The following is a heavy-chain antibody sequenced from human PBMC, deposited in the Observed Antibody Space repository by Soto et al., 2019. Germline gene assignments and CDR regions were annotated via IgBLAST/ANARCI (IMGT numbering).Heavy chain of an antibody. CDR2: VYYSGST. J-gene: IGHJ4*02. D-gene: IGHD1-26*01. Sequence: SETLSLTCTVSGGSVSNSYWGWIRQPPGKGLEWVAYVYYSGSTNYNPSLGSRVTISVGKSKNQFSLKMTSVTGADTAVYYCARGRSHEWELLVQYFDYWGQGTLVTVSS. CDR3: ARGRSHEWELLVQYFDY. CDR1: GGSVSNSY. V-gene: IGHV4-59*02.